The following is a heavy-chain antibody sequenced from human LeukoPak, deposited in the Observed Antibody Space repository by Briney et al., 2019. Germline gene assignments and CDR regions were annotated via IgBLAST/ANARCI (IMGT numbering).Heavy chain of an antibody. J-gene: IGHJ4*02. CDR3: ARGTSYDFWSGYSHKYYFDY. D-gene: IGHD3-3*01. CDR1: GGSISNYY. Sequence: SETLSLTCSVSGGSISNYYWSWIRQPPGKGLEWIGYIYYSGSTNYNPSLKSRVTISVDTSKNQFSLKLSSVTAADTAVYYCARGTSYDFWSGYSHKYYFDYCGQGTLVTVSS. CDR2: IYYSGST. V-gene: IGHV4-59*01.